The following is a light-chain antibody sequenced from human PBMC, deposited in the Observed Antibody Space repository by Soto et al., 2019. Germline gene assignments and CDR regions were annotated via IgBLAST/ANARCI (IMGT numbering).Light chain of an antibody. CDR2: GNS. J-gene: IGLJ1*01. CDR1: SSNIGADYD. Sequence: QSVLTQPPSVSGAPGQRVTISCTGSSSNIGADYDVHWYQQLPGTAPKLLIYGNSNERSGVPGRFSCSKSGTSASLATPALQAEEEADYYCQSYGSSLKVFGTVTKVPVL. CDR3: QSYGSSLKV. V-gene: IGLV1-40*01.